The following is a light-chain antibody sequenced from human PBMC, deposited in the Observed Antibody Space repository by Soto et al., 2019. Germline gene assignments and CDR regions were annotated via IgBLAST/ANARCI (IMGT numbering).Light chain of an antibody. Sequence: QSVLTQPPSVSGAPGQRVTISCTGSSSNIGAGYDVHWYQQLPGTAPKLLIYGNNNRPSGVPDRFSGSKSGTSASLAITGLQAEDEADYYCQSYDSNQDVFGTGTKLTVL. CDR2: GNN. V-gene: IGLV1-40*01. J-gene: IGLJ1*01. CDR1: SSNIGAGYD. CDR3: QSYDSNQDV.